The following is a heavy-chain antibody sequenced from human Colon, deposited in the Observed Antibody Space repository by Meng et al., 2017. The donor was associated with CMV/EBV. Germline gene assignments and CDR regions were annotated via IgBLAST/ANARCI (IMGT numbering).Heavy chain of an antibody. CDR3: AREGRRGTSLPPYFHYYGVDV. D-gene: IGHD2-15*01. CDR1: GGSISSYY. V-gene: IGHV4-59*01. CDR2: IYDSGST. J-gene: IGHJ6*02. Sequence: SEILSLTCTVSGGSISSYYWTWIRQPPGKGLEWIGFIYDSGSTNYNPSLKSRVTISLDSSKNQFSLKLNSVTAADTAVYYCAREGRRGTSLPPYFHYYGVDVWGQGTTVTVSS.